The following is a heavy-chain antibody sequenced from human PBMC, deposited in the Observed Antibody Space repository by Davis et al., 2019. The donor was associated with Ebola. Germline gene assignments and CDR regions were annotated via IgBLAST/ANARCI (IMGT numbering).Heavy chain of an antibody. V-gene: IGHV7-4-1*02. D-gene: IGHD4-17*01. CDR2: INTNTGNP. CDR1: GYTFTSYA. CDR3: ARERLRFYIDAFDI. Sequence: AASVKVSCKASGYTFTSYAMNWVRQAPGQGLEWMGWINTNTGNPTYAQGFTGRFVFSLDTSVSTAYLQISSLKAEDTAVYYCARERLRFYIDAFDIWGQGTMVTVSS. J-gene: IGHJ3*02.